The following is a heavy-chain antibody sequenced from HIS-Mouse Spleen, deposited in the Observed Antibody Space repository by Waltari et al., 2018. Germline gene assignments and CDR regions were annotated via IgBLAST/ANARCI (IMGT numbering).Heavy chain of an antibody. J-gene: IGHJ2*01. CDR1: GGSISSSSYY. CDR3: AREIPYSSSWYDWYFDL. D-gene: IGHD6-13*01. Sequence: QLQLQESGPGLVKPSETLSLTCTVSGGSISSSSYYWGWIRQPPGKGLEWIGRIYYSGATYDNPSLKGRVTISVDTSKNQFSLKLSSVTAADTAVYYCAREIPYSSSWYDWYFDLWGRGTLVTVSS. CDR2: IYYSGAT. V-gene: IGHV4-39*07.